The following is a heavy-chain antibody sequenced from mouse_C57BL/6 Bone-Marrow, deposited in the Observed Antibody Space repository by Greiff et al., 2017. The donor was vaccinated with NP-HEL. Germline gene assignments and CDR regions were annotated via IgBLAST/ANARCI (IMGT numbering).Heavy chain of an antibody. V-gene: IGHV10-3*01. CDR3: VRDPLDY. CDR2: IRSKGSHYAT. CDR1: GFTFNTYA. J-gene: IGHJ2*01. Sequence: EVQLMESGGGLVQPKGSLKLSCAASGFTFNTYAMHWVRQAPGKGLEWVARIRSKGSHYATSYAVSVKDRFTISRENSQSMLYLQMNNLKTEDTAMYYCVRDPLDYWGQGTTLTVSS.